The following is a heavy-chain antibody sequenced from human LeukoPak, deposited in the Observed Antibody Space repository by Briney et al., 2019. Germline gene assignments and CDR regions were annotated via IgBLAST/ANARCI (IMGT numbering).Heavy chain of an antibody. CDR2: ISYDGSNK. D-gene: IGHD1-7*01. CDR1: GFTFSSYA. Sequence: GGSLRLSCAASGFTFSSYAMHWVRQAPGKGLEWVAVISYDGSNKNYADSVKGRFTISRDNSKNTLYLQMNSLRAEDTAVYYCARDVTGTMRSGSYFDYWGQGTLVTVSS. V-gene: IGHV3-30*01. J-gene: IGHJ4*02. CDR3: ARDVTGTMRSGSYFDY.